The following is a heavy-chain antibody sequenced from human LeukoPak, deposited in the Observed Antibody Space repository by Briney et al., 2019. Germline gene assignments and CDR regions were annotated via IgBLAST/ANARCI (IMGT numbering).Heavy chain of an antibody. CDR3: ARSIPYGTTWYGRSDY. J-gene: IGHJ4*02. Sequence: GGSLRLSCAASGFPFSSYSMTWVRQAPGKGLEWVANIKPDGTTKFYVDSVKGRFTISRDNTLNSLYLQMNSLRAEDTAIYYCARSIPYGTTWYGRSDYWGQGTLVTVSS. CDR1: GFPFSSYS. D-gene: IGHD6-13*01. V-gene: IGHV3-7*03. CDR2: IKPDGTTK.